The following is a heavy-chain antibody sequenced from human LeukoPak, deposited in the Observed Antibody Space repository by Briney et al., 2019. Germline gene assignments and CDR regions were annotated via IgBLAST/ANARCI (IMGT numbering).Heavy chain of an antibody. CDR3: ARARSVADLFDY. CDR1: GYTFTDYA. CDR2: INTNSGKP. Sequence: ASVTVSFTASGYTFTDYALNWVRQAPGQGLELMGWINTNSGKPTYAQGFTGRFVFSLDTSVSTAYLQISSLKAEDTAVYYCARARSVADLFDYWGQGTLVTVSS. J-gene: IGHJ4*02. V-gene: IGHV7-4-1*02. D-gene: IGHD2-15*01.